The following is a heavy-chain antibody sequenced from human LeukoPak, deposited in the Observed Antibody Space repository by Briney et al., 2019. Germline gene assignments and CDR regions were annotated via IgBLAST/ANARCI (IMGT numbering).Heavy chain of an antibody. CDR1: GFTVSTTN. Sequence: GGSLRLSCAASGFTVSTTNMSWVRQAPGKGLEWVSIIYSGGSTYYADSVKGRFTISRDNSKNTLYLQMNTLRTEDTAVYYCAKAVAASWYYFDYWGQGTLVTVSS. V-gene: IGHV3-53*01. D-gene: IGHD2-15*01. CDR3: AKAVAASWYYFDY. CDR2: IYSGGST. J-gene: IGHJ4*02.